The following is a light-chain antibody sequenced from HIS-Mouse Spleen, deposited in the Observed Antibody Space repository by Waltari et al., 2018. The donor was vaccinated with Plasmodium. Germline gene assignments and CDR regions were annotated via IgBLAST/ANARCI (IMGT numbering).Light chain of an antibody. CDR1: QCVIYSSNNKNY. J-gene: IGKJ2*01. CDR3: QQYYSTPYT. V-gene: IGKV4-1*01. Sequence: DIVMTQSPDSLAVSLGERATINCKSSQCVIYSSNNKNYLAWYQQKPGQPPKLLIYWASTRESGVPDRFSGSGSGTDFTLTISSLQAEDVAVYYCQQYYSTPYTFGQGTKLEIK. CDR2: WAS.